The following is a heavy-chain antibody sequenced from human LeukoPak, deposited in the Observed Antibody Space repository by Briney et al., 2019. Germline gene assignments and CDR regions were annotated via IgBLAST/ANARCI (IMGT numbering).Heavy chain of an antibody. CDR1: GSTLNELS. CDR3: ATVLLNDHSDVRALDC. V-gene: IGHV1-24*01. CDR2: FDPEDAEP. D-gene: IGHD4-17*01. J-gene: IGHJ4*02. Sequence: ASVKVSCKVSGSTLNELSIHWVRQAPGKGLEWMGGFDPEDAEPLSALKFQDRFTMTEDTSTDTAYMELSSLISEDTAVYYRATVLLNDHSDVRALDCWGQGTLVTISS.